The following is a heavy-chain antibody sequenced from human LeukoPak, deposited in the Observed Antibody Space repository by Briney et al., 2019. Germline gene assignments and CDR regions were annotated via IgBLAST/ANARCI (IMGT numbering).Heavy chain of an antibody. CDR2: ISASGDNT. J-gene: IGHJ4*02. D-gene: IGHD3-3*01. V-gene: IGHV3-23*01. Sequence: GGSLRLSCAASGFTFSNYAMSWVRQAPGKGLEWVSSISASGDNTYYADSVKGRFSISRDSSKNTLYLQMNSLRAEDTAVYYCASAGLEWLSYFDYWGQGTLVTVSS. CDR3: ASAGLEWLSYFDY. CDR1: GFTFSNYA.